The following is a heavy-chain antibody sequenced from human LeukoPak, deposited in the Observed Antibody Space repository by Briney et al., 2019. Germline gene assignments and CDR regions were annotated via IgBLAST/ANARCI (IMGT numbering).Heavy chain of an antibody. CDR1: GFPFNTYA. CDR2: ISRDGDNE. Sequence: GGSLRLSCAASGFPFNTYAMHWVRQAPGKGLERVALISRDGDNEYYADSVKGRFTISRDNSKNTLSLQMNSLRAEDTAVYYCAKALWFGDFDYWGQGTLVTVSS. CDR3: AKALWFGDFDY. J-gene: IGHJ4*02. D-gene: IGHD3-10*01. V-gene: IGHV3-30*04.